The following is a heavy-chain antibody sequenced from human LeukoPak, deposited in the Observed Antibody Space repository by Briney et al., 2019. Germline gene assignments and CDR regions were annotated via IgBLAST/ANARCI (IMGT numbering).Heavy chain of an antibody. V-gene: IGHV3-23*01. CDR3: AKGRRYCSSTSCFTFDY. D-gene: IGHD2-2*02. Sequence: GSLRLSCAASRFTFSSYAMGWVRQAPGKGLEWVSAISGSGGSTYYADSVKGRFTISRDNSKNTLYLQMNSLRAEDTAVYYCAKGRRYCSSTSCFTFDYRGQGTLVTVSS. CDR1: RFTFSSYA. CDR2: ISGSGGST. J-gene: IGHJ4*02.